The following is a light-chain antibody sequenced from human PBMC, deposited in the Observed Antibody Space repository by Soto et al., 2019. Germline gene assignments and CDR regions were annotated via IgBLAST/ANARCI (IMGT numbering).Light chain of an antibody. CDR1: QSVSSSY. CDR3: QQYGSAIT. Sequence: EIVLTQSPGTLSLSPGERATLSCRASQSVSSSYLAWYQQKPGQAPRLLIYGASIRATGIPDRFSGSGSGKDFTLTIRRLEPKDFAVYYCQQYGSAITFGQGTRLEIK. V-gene: IGKV3-20*01. J-gene: IGKJ5*01. CDR2: GAS.